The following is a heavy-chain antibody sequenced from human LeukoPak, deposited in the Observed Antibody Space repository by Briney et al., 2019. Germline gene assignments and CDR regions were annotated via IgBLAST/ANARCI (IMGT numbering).Heavy chain of an antibody. D-gene: IGHD6-6*01. Sequence: PSETLSLTCTVSGGSISSSRYYWGWIRQPPGKGLEWIGSIYYSGSTYYNPSLKSRVTISVDTSKNQFSLKLSSVTAADTAVYYCARHSHSSSTIDYWGQGTLVTVSS. CDR2: IYYSGST. J-gene: IGHJ4*02. V-gene: IGHV4-39*01. CDR1: GGSISSSRYY. CDR3: ARHSHSSSTIDY.